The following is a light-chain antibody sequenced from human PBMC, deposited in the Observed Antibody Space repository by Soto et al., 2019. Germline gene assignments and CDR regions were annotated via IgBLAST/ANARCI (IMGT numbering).Light chain of an antibody. J-gene: IGKJ1*01. CDR3: QQYKSYPWT. CDR2: DAS. CDR1: QSISSW. Sequence: DIQMTQSPSTLSASVGDRLTITCRASQSISSWLAWYQQQPGKAPKLLIYDASSLESGVPSRFSDSGSGTEFTLTISSLQPDDFATYYCQQYKSYPWTFGQGTKVEIK. V-gene: IGKV1-5*01.